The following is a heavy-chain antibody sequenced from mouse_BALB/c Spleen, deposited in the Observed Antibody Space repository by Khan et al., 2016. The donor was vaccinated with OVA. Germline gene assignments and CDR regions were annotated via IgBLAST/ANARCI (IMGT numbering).Heavy chain of an antibody. D-gene: IGHD3-1*01. CDR1: GYIFTSYT. CDR2: INPSNGYT. V-gene: IGHV1-4*01. J-gene: IGHJ3*01. CDR3: VKVGVRHKDVGWFAY. Sequence: QMQLQQSGAELARPGASVKLSCKASGYIFTSYTIHWVKLRPGQGLEWIGYINPSNGYTNYNQKLKDKATLTADKSSTTAYMELSSLTSDDSALYNCVKVGVRHKDVGWFAYWGQGTMLTVSA.